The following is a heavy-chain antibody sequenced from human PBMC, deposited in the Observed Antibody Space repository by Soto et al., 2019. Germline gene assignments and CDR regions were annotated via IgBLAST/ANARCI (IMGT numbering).Heavy chain of an antibody. D-gene: IGHD3-9*01. V-gene: IGHV3-74*03. CDR2: INTDGSVA. CDR3: ARATDYDISNWFDP. J-gene: IGHJ5*02. Sequence: PGGSLRLSCAASGLTFRSYWMHWVRQAPGKGLVWVSRINTDGSVAMYVDSVKGRFTISRDNAKNSLYLQMNSLRDEDTAVYYCARATDYDISNWFDPWGQGTLVTVSS. CDR1: GLTFRSYW.